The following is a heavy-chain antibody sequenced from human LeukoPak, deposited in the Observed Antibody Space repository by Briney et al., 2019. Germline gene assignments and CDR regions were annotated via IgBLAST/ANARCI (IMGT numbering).Heavy chain of an antibody. J-gene: IGHJ4*02. CDR3: ARARSAAGNFDY. V-gene: IGHV4-31*03. CDR2: IYYSGST. D-gene: IGHD6-13*01. Sequence: SQTLSLTCTVSGGSISSGGYYWSWIRQHPGKGLEWIGYIYYSGSTYYNPSLKSRVTISADTSKNQFSLKLTSVTTADTAVYYCARARSAAGNFDYWGQGTLVTVSS. CDR1: GGSISSGGYY.